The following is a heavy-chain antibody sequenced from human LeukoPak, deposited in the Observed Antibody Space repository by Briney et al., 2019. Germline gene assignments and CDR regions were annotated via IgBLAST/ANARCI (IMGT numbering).Heavy chain of an antibody. D-gene: IGHD2-2*01. Sequence: KPSETLSLTCAVSGYSISSGYYWGWIRQPPRKGLEWFGGIYHSGSTYYNPSLKSRVTISVDTSKNQFSLKLSSVTAADTAVYYCARHLYIPAAHDAFDIWGQGTMVTVSS. CDR3: ARHLYIPAAHDAFDI. CDR2: IYHSGST. V-gene: IGHV4-38-2*01. CDR1: GYSISSGYY. J-gene: IGHJ3*02.